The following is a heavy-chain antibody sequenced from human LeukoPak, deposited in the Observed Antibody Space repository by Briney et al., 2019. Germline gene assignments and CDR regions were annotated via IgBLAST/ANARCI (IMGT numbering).Heavy chain of an antibody. Sequence: ASVKASCKASGYTFTGYYMHWVRQAPGQGLEWMGWINPNSGGTNYAQKFQGRVTMTRDASISTAYMELSRLRSDDTAVYYCARELNIVVVPAARGDGMDVWGQGTTVTVSS. V-gene: IGHV1-2*02. D-gene: IGHD2-2*01. J-gene: IGHJ6*02. CDR3: ARELNIVVVPAARGDGMDV. CDR2: INPNSGGT. CDR1: GYTFTGYY.